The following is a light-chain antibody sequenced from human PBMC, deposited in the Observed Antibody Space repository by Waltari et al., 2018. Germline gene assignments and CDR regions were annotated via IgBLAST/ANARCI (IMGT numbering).Light chain of an antibody. CDR3: CSYAGSSTFDVV. CDR1: SRDVGGYYY. CDR2: DVS. V-gene: IGLV2-23*02. J-gene: IGLJ2*01. Sequence: QSALTQPASVSGSPGQSTTIPCTGTSRDVGGYYYVSRSKQHPGKAPQLMIYDVSKRPSGVSNRFSGSKSGNTASLTISGLQAEDEADYYCCSYAGSSTFDVVFGGGTKLTVL.